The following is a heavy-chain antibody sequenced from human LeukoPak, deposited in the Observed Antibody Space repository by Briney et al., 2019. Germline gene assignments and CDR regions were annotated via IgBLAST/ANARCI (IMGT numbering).Heavy chain of an antibody. CDR3: ARAAAAGYFDY. CDR1: CGSFSGYY. D-gene: IGHD6-13*01. V-gene: IGHV4-34*01. Sequence: SDTLSLTCAVYCGSFSGYYWSWIRQPPGKGLEWIGEINHSGSTNYNPSLKSRVTISVDTSKNQFSLKLSSVTAADTAVYYCARAAAAGYFDYWGQGTLVTVSS. J-gene: IGHJ4*02. CDR2: INHSGST.